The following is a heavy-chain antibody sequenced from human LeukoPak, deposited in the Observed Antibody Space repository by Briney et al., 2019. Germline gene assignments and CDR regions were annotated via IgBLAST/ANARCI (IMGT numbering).Heavy chain of an antibody. CDR1: WFTVSSNY. V-gene: IGHV3-53*01. CDR3: ASGLLGTIDY. Sequence: PGGSLRLSCAASWFTVSSNYMSWVRQAPGKGLEWVSVIYSGGSTYYADSVKGRFTISRDNSKNTLYLQMNSLRAEDTAVYYCASGLLGTIDYWGQGTLFTVSS. D-gene: IGHD3-10*01. CDR2: IYSGGST. J-gene: IGHJ4*02.